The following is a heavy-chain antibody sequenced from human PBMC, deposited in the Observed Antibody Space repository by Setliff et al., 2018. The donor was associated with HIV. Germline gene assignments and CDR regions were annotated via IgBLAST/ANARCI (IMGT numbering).Heavy chain of an antibody. CDR3: ARYNWNPLGYRFDY. J-gene: IGHJ4*02. D-gene: IGHD1-20*01. CDR2: ISGSSSYW. CDR1: GFTFSKYF. Sequence: SLRLSCAASGFTFSKYFMNWVRQTPGKGLEWVSSISGSSSYWKYADSVKGRFTISRDNAKNSLYLQMNSLRAEDTAVYYCARYNWNPLGYRFDYWGQGTLVTVPQ. V-gene: IGHV3-21*04.